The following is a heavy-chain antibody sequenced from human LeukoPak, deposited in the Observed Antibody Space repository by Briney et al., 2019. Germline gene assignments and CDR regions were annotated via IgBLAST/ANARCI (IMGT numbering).Heavy chain of an antibody. CDR3: ARHAVRDGYNRHNDY. D-gene: IGHD5-24*01. CDR2: IYPGDSDT. Sequence: PGESLKISCKGSGYSFTSYWIGWVRQMPGKGLEWMGIIYPGDSDTRYSPSLQGQVTISADKSISTAYLQWSSLKASDTAMYYCARHAVRDGYNRHNDYWGQGTLVTVSS. V-gene: IGHV5-51*01. J-gene: IGHJ4*02. CDR1: GYSFTSYW.